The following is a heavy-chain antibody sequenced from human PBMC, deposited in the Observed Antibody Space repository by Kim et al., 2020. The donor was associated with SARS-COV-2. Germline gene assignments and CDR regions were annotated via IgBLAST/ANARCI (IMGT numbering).Heavy chain of an antibody. CDR3: ARAGEGGPPDYYGMDV. Sequence: GGSLRLSCAASGFTFSSYDMHWVRQATGKGLEWVSAIGTAGDTYYPGSVKGRFTISRENAKNSLYLQMNSLRAGDTAVYYCARAGEGGPPDYYGMDVWGQGTTVTVSS. J-gene: IGHJ6*02. V-gene: IGHV3-13*01. CDR1: GFTFSSYD. D-gene: IGHD3-16*01. CDR2: IGTAGDT.